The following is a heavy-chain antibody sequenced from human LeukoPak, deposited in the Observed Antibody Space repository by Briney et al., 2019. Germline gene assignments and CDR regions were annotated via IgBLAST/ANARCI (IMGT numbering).Heavy chain of an antibody. CDR3: ARDGGDDYYYYGMDV. J-gene: IGHJ6*02. Sequence: XAPGXXVEWVSVIYSGGSTYYADSVTGRFTISRDNSKNTLYLQMNSLRAEDTAVYYCARDGGDDYYYYGMDVWGQGTTVTVSS. V-gene: IGHV3-53*05. D-gene: IGHD2-21*02. CDR2: IYSGGST.